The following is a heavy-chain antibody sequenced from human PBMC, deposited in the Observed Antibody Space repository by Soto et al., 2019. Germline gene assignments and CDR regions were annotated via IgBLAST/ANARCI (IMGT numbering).Heavy chain of an antibody. J-gene: IGHJ5*01. CDR1: GDSVSTNSAT. CDR2: TYHRSKWYN. Sequence: QVQLQQSGPGLVKPSQTLSLTCAISGDSVSTNSATWDWIRQSPSRGLEWLGRTYHRSKWYNDYAVSVNGRXTXTPXTSNNQFSLQLNSMTPDDTAVYYCARLVGNSWLDSWGQGTLVTVSS. D-gene: IGHD2-2*01. CDR3: ARLVGNSWLDS. V-gene: IGHV6-1*01.